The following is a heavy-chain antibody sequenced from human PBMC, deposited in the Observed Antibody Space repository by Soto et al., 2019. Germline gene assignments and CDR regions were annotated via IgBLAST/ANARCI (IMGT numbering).Heavy chain of an antibody. Sequence: QVQLVESGGGVVQPGRSLRLSCAASGFAFSAYGMHWVRQAPGKGLEWVAMIYYDGSNKYYADSVKGRFTISRDNSKNTPYLPMSSLRAEDTALSYCARVGGTVTSDYWGQGTLVTVSS. J-gene: IGHJ4*02. CDR1: GFAFSAYG. CDR3: ARVGGTVTSDY. V-gene: IGHV3-33*01. CDR2: IYYDGSNK. D-gene: IGHD4-17*01.